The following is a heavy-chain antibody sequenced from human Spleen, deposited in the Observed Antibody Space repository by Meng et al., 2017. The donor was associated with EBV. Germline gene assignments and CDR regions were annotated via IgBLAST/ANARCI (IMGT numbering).Heavy chain of an antibody. V-gene: IGHV3-74*01. J-gene: IGHJ4*02. CDR2: ISADGTST. CDR1: GFTFRKHW. D-gene: IGHD3-3*01. CDR3: ATIPY. Sequence: RVGSGGGLVTPGGSLRLSCAASGFTFRKHWMHWVRQAPGKGLVWVSRISADGTSTTYADSVKGRFNISRDNANNTVYLQMNSLRAEDTAVYYCATIPYWGQGTLVTVSS.